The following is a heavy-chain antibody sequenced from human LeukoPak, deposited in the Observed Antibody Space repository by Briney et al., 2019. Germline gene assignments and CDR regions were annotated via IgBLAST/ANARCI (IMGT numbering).Heavy chain of an antibody. CDR1: GFTFSSYV. CDR3: AKARTTDRYCSSTSCKRPYYYYGMDV. CDR2: ISGSGGST. Sequence: PGGSLRLSCAASGFTFSSYVMSWVRQAPGKGLEWVSAISGSGGSTYYADSVKGRFTISRDNSKNTLYLQMNSLRAEDTAVYYCAKARTTDRYCSSTSCKRPYYYYGMDVWGQGTTVTVSS. D-gene: IGHD2-2*01. J-gene: IGHJ6*01. V-gene: IGHV3-23*01.